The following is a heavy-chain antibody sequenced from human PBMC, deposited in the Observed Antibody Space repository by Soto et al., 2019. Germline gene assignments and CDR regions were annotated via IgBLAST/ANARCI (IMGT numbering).Heavy chain of an antibody. CDR2: INHSGST. J-gene: IGHJ6*02. CDR1: GGSFSGYY. Sequence: SETLSLTCAVYGGSFSGYYWSWIRQPPGKGLEWIGEINHSGSTNYNPSLKSRVTISVDASKNQFSLKLSSVTAADTAVYYCARIAARSGYGMDVWGQGTTVTVSS. CDR3: ARIAARSGYGMDV. D-gene: IGHD6-6*01. V-gene: IGHV4-34*01.